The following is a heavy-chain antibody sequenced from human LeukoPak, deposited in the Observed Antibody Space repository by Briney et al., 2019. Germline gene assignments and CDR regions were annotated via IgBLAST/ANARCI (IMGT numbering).Heavy chain of an antibody. J-gene: IGHJ4*02. D-gene: IGHD3-10*01. Sequence: ASVKVSCKASGYTFTGYYMHWVRQAPGQGLEWMGIINPSGGSTSYAQKFQGRVTMTRDTSTSTVYMELSSLRSEDTTVYYCARDSPRVYYGSGSYYNALGYWGQGTLVTVSS. CDR3: ARDSPRVYYGSGSYYNALGY. CDR1: GYTFTGYY. CDR2: INPSGGST. V-gene: IGHV1-46*01.